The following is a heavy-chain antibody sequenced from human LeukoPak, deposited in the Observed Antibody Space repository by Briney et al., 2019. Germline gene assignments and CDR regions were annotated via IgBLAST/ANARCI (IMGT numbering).Heavy chain of an antibody. CDR1: GLTFTIFG. CDR3: ARDSGMGATMEFDP. Sequence: GGSLRLSCAASGLTFTIFGLNWVRQAPGKGPEWVSYIDARSGITYYADSVQGRFTISRDDARESVFLQMDGLRVDDTAVYYCARDSGMGATMEFDPWGQGTLVTVSS. D-gene: IGHD1-26*01. J-gene: IGHJ5*02. CDR2: IDARSGIT. V-gene: IGHV3-48*01.